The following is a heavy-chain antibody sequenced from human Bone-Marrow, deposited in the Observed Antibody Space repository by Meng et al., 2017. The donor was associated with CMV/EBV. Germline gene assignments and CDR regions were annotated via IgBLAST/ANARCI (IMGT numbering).Heavy chain of an antibody. Sequence: GESLKISCAASGFTFSSYWMHWVRQAPGKGLVWVSRINSDGSSTSYADSVKGRFTISRDNAKNTLYLQMNSLRAEDTAVYYCARGGTIFPPPDYWGQGTLVTVS. J-gene: IGHJ4*02. CDR1: GFTFSSYW. V-gene: IGHV3-74*01. D-gene: IGHD1-14*01. CDR3: ARGGTIFPPPDY. CDR2: INSDGSST.